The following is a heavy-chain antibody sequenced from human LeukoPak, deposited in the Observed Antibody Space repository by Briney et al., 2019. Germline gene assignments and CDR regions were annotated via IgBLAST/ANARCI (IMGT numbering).Heavy chain of an antibody. Sequence: GGSLRLSCAASGFTFSSYAMSWVRQAPGKGLEWVSAISGSGGSTYYADSVKGRFTISRDNAKNSLYLQMNNLRAEDTAVYYCARDSEFFQHWGQGTLVTVSS. J-gene: IGHJ1*01. CDR3: ARDSEFFQH. V-gene: IGHV3-23*01. CDR1: GFTFSSYA. CDR2: ISGSGGST.